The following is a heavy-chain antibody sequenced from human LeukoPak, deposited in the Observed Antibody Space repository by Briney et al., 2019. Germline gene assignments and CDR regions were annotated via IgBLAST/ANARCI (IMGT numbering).Heavy chain of an antibody. V-gene: IGHV3-21*01. J-gene: IGHJ3*02. CDR2: ISSSSRYI. CDR1: GFTFSSYS. Sequence: GGSLRLSCAASGFTFSSYSMNWVRQAPGKGLEWVSSISSSSRYIYYADSVKGRFTISRDNAKNSLYLQMNSLRAEDTAVYYCARELDCSGGSCYANAFDIWGQGAMVTVSS. D-gene: IGHD2-15*01. CDR3: ARELDCSGGSCYANAFDI.